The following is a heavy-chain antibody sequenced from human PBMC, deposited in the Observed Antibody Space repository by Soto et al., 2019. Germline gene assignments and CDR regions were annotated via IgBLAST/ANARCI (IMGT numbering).Heavy chain of an antibody. CDR2: INAGNGNT. CDR3: ARGTRTYYFDY. V-gene: IGHV1-3*01. Sequence: ASVKVSCKASGYTFTSYAMHWVRQAPGQRLEWMGWINAGNGNTKYSRKFQGRVTITRDTSASTAYMELSSLRSEDTAVYYCARGTRTYYFDYWGQGTLVTVSS. J-gene: IGHJ4*02. D-gene: IGHD1-1*01. CDR1: GYTFTSYA.